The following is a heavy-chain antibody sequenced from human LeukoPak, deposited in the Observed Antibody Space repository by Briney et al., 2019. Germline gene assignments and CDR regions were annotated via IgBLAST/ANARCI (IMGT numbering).Heavy chain of an antibody. CDR1: GFTFSEYY. J-gene: IGHJ4*02. D-gene: IGHD6-13*01. CDR2: ISNSGSTI. V-gene: IGHV3-11*04. CDR3: ARDASIAAAEDDY. Sequence: PVWSLRLSCAASGFTFSEYYMSWIRQAPGKGLEWVSYISNSGSTIYYADSVKGRFTISRDNAKNSLYLQMNSLRAEDTAVYYCARDASIAAAEDDYWGQGTLVTASS.